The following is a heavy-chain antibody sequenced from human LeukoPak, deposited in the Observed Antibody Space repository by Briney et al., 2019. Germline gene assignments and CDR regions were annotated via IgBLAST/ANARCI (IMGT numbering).Heavy chain of an antibody. D-gene: IGHD3-9*01. CDR3: AKRECDNYDILTGYCPFDY. V-gene: IGHV3-9*01. J-gene: IGHJ4*02. CDR2: ISWNSGSI. CDR1: GFTFDDHA. Sequence: GGSLRLSCAASGFTFDDHAMHWVRQAPGKGLEWVSGISWNSGSIGYADSVKGRFTISRDNAKNSLYLQMNSLRAEDTALYYCAKRECDNYDILTGYCPFDYWGQGTLVTVSS.